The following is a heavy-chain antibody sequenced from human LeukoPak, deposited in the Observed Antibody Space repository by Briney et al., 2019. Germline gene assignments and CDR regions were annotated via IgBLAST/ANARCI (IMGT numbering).Heavy chain of an antibody. V-gene: IGHV1-69*05. Sequence: SVKVSCKASGYTFTGYYMHWVRQAPGQGLEWMGGIIPIFGTANYAQKFQGRVTITTDESTSTAYMELSSLRSEDTAVYYCARDRGIRDFWSGYYAYYFDYWGQGTLVTVSS. CDR2: IIPIFGTA. J-gene: IGHJ4*02. CDR3: ARDRGIRDFWSGYYAYYFDY. CDR1: GYTFTGYY. D-gene: IGHD3-3*01.